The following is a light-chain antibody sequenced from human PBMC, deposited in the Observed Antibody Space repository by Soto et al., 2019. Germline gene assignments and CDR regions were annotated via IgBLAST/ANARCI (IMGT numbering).Light chain of an antibody. J-gene: IGLJ3*02. CDR2: GKT. V-gene: IGLV1-44*01. Sequence: QSVLTQPPSASGSPGQRVTISCSGSSSNIGGETVNWYQQLPGTAPKLLIYGKTHRPSGVPDRFSGSKSGTSVSLAISGLQSEDEADYYCAAWDDSLNGRVFGGGTKLTVL. CDR3: AAWDDSLNGRV. CDR1: SSNIGGET.